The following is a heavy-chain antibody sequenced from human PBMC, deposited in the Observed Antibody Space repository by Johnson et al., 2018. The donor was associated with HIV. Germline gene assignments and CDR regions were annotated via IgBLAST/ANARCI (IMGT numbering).Heavy chain of an antibody. Sequence: QVQLVESGGGVVQPGRSLRLSCAASGFTFSSYAMHWVRQAPGKGLEWVAVISYDGSNKYYADSVKGRFTISRDNSKNTLYLQMNSLRPEDTAVYYCAKDRWELFWGGGEASHDAFDIWGQGTMVTVSS. CDR2: ISYDGSNK. J-gene: IGHJ3*02. D-gene: IGHD1-26*01. CDR1: GFTFSSYA. V-gene: IGHV3-30*04. CDR3: AKDRWELFWGGGEASHDAFDI.